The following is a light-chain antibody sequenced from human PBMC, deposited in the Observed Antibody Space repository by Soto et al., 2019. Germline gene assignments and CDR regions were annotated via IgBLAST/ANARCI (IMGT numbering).Light chain of an antibody. J-gene: IGKJ1*01. Sequence: EILLTQSPATLPVSPGERATLPCRASQSVCSNLAWFQQKPGQAPRLLIYGSSTRATGVPARFSGSGSGADFTLTISNLQSEDFAVYYCQQYNNWPRTFGQGTKVDIK. V-gene: IGKV3-15*01. CDR1: QSVCSN. CDR3: QQYNNWPRT. CDR2: GSS.